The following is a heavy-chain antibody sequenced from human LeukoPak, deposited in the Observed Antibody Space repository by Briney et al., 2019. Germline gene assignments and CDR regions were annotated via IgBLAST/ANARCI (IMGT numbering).Heavy chain of an antibody. CDR3: AKENPYCSSTSCYFDY. Sequence: PGGSLRLSCAASGFTFDDYAMHWVRRAPGKGLEWVSLISWDGGSTYYADSVKGRFTISRDNSKNSLYLQMNSLRAEDTALYYCAKENPYCSSTSCYFDYWGQGTLVTVSS. V-gene: IGHV3-43D*03. CDR1: GFTFDDYA. J-gene: IGHJ4*02. CDR2: ISWDGGST. D-gene: IGHD2-2*01.